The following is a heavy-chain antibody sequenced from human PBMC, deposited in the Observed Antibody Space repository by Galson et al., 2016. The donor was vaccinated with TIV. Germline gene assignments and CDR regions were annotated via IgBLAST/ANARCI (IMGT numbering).Heavy chain of an antibody. Sequence: SLRLSCAASGFTFSSYGMHWVRQAPGKGLEWVGVIWYDGNTKNYADFARGQFTISRDNTKNTLYLQMNSLRVEDTAVYYCAREMGGPLTATRLYNWFDLCGQGTLVTVSS. J-gene: IGHJ5*02. CDR2: IWYDGNTK. D-gene: IGHD2-15*01. V-gene: IGHV3-33*01. CDR1: GFTFSSYG. CDR3: AREMGGPLTATRLYNWFDL.